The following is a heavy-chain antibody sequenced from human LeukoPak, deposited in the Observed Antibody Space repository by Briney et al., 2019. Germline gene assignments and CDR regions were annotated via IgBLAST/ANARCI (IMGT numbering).Heavy chain of an antibody. CDR1: GASISSGSNY. CDR3: ARLLGDCTNGVCYGAFDI. D-gene: IGHD2-8*01. J-gene: IGHJ3*02. CDR2: IYSSGST. V-gene: IGHV4-39*07. Sequence: NSSETLSLTCSVSGASISSGSNYWGWIRQPPGKTLEWIGSIYSSGSTYYNSSLQSRVIIIIDTPKNHFSLTLSSVTAADTAVYYCARLLGDCTNGVCYGAFDIWGQGTMLTVSS.